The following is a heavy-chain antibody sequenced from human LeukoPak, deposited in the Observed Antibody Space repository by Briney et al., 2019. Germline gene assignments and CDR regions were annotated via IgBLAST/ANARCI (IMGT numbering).Heavy chain of an antibody. CDR3: ARENSGSYRTAFDY. Sequence: ASVKVSCKASGGTFSSYAINWVRHAPGQGLEWMGGIIPIFGTADYAQKFQGRVTITADESTSTAYMQLSSLRSEDTAVYYCARENSGSYRTAFDYWGQGTLVTVSS. CDR2: IIPIFGTA. V-gene: IGHV1-69*13. J-gene: IGHJ4*02. D-gene: IGHD1-26*01. CDR1: GGTFSSYA.